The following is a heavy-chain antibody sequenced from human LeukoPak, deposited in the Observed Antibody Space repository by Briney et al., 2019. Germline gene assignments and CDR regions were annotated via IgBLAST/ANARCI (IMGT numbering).Heavy chain of an antibody. CDR3: ARSFKGGYSYGFFGR. CDR1: GGSFSGYY. Sequence: PSETLSLTCAVYGGSFSGYYWSRIRQPPGKGLEWIGEINHSGSTNYNPSLKSRVTISVDTSKNQFSLKLSSVTAADTAVYYCARSFKGGYSYGFFGRWGQGTLVTVSS. CDR2: INHSGST. J-gene: IGHJ4*02. V-gene: IGHV4-34*01. D-gene: IGHD5-18*01.